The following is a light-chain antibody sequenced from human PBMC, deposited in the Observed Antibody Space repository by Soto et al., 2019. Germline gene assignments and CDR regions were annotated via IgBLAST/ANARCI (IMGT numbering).Light chain of an antibody. CDR2: AAS. V-gene: IGKV1-39*01. Sequence: DIQMTQSPSSLSASVGDRVTVTCRASQSIDRHFNWYQQAPGKAPRLLIYAASTLQSGVPSRFSGSGSGTDFTLTLSRLQPEDFATYYCQQSYNTPRTFGQGTKVDIK. J-gene: IGKJ1*01. CDR3: QQSYNTPRT. CDR1: QSIDRH.